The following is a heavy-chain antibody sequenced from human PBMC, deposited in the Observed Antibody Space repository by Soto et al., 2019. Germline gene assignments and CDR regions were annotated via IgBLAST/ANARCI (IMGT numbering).Heavy chain of an antibody. J-gene: IGHJ4*02. CDR1: GFTFSSYS. D-gene: IGHD4-4*01. CDR3: ARERGTSKYDLNDY. CDR2: INQRGTEK. Sequence: GGSLRLSCTASGFTFSSYSMTWVRQAPGKGLEWVANINQRGTEKNYVDSVRGRFTISRDNAKNSLDLQMSSLRAEDTGIYYCARERGTSKYDLNDYWGQGIVVTVSS. V-gene: IGHV3-7*01.